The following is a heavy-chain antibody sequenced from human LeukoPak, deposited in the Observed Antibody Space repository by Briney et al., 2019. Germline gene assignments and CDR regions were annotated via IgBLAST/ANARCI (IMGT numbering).Heavy chain of an antibody. Sequence: SVKVSCKASGYTFSSYAMNWVRQAPGQGLEWMGGIIPIFGTANYAQKFQGRVTITADKSTSTAYMELSSLRSEDTAVYYCAREVGSGTSRRYYYYYMDVWGKGTTVTVSS. CDR2: IIPIFGTA. J-gene: IGHJ6*03. V-gene: IGHV1-69*06. CDR3: AREVGSGTSRRYYYYYMDV. D-gene: IGHD3-10*01. CDR1: GYTFSSYA.